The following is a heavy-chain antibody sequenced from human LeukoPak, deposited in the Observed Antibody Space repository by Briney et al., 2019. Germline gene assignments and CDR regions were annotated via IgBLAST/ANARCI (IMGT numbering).Heavy chain of an antibody. Sequence: GGSLRLSCAASGFTFSNYAMSWVRQAPGKGLEWVSAISGSGGSTYYADSMKGRFTISRDSSNYTLYLQMNSLRAEDTAVYYCAKVGPNILGATGSYFAHWGQGTLVTVSS. J-gene: IGHJ4*02. D-gene: IGHD1-26*01. CDR2: ISGSGGST. CDR1: GFTFSNYA. CDR3: AKVGPNILGATGSYFAH. V-gene: IGHV3-23*01.